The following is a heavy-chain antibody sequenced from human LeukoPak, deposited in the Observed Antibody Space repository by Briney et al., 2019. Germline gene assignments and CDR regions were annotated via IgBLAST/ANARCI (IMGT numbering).Heavy chain of an antibody. CDR2: VNDNGGAT. Sequence: GGSLRLSCAASGFTFSSYWMHWVRHAPGKGLVWVSRVNDNGGATTYADSVKGRFTISRDNAKNTLYLHMNSLRAEDTALYYCARVAVGGTRSFDIWGQGTMVTVSS. CDR3: ARVAVGGTRSFDI. V-gene: IGHV3-74*01. J-gene: IGHJ3*02. D-gene: IGHD6-19*01. CDR1: GFTFSSYW.